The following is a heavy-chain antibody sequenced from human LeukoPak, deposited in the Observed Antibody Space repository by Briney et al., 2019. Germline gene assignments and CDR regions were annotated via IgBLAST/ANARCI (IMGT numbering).Heavy chain of an antibody. Sequence: GGSLRLSCAASGFTFSSYWMHWVRQVPGKGLVWVARINPGGSSITYADSVKGRFTISRDNAKNSLYLQMNSLRAEDTAVYYCAREGGYSGPWEEYYFDYWGQGTLVTVSS. CDR3: AREGGYSGPWEEYYFDY. D-gene: IGHD5-12*01. CDR1: GFTFSSYW. CDR2: INPGGSSI. J-gene: IGHJ4*02. V-gene: IGHV3-74*01.